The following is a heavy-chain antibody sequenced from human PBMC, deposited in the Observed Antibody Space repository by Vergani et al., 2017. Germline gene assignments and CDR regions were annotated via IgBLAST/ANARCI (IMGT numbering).Heavy chain of an antibody. CDR2: IIPIFGTA. D-gene: IGHD3-3*01. J-gene: IGHJ5*02. CDR3: ARERVVIIGTLTSRPYGFDP. V-gene: IGHV1-69*01. Sequence: QVQLVQSGAEVKKPGSSVKVSCKASGGTFSSYAISWVRQAPGQGLEWMGGIIPIFGTANYAQKFQGRVTITADESTSTAYMELSSLRSEDTAVYYCARERVVIIGTLTSRPYGFDPWGQGTLVTVSS. CDR1: GGTFSSYA.